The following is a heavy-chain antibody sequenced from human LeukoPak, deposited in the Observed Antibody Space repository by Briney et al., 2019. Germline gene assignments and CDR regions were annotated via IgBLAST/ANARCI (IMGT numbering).Heavy chain of an antibody. CDR2: INPNSGGT. Sequence: GASVKVSCKASGYTFTGYYMHWVRQAPGQGLEWMGWINPNSGGTNYAQKFQGRVAMTRDTSISTAYMELSRLRSDDTAVYYCARGPYSSGWRGRPYYFDYWGQGTLVTVSS. CDR1: GYTFTGYY. CDR3: ARGPYSSGWRGRPYYFDY. D-gene: IGHD6-19*01. V-gene: IGHV1-2*02. J-gene: IGHJ4*02.